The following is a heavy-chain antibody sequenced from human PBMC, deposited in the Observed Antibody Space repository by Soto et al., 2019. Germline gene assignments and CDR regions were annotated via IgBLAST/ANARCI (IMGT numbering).Heavy chain of an antibody. CDR3: ARVFSVDSSMVGSYYGMDV. CDR1: GFTFSSYD. J-gene: IGHJ6*02. CDR2: IGTAGDT. D-gene: IGHD1-26*01. Sequence: HPGGSLRLSCAASGFTFSSYDMHWVRQATGKGLEWVSAIGTAGDTYYPGSVKGRFTISRENAKNSLYLQMNSLRAGDTAVYYCARVFSVDSSMVGSYYGMDVWGQGTTVTVSS. V-gene: IGHV3-13*01.